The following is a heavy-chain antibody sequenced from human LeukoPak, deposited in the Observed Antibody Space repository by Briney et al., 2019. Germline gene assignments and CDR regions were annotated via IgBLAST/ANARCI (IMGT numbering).Heavy chain of an antibody. Sequence: ASVKVSCKVSGYTLTELSMHWVRQAPGKGLEWMGGFDPEDGETIYAQKFQGRVTMTEDTSTDTAYMELSSLRSEDTAVYYCATVSGSSWTRWFDPWGQGTLVTVSS. CDR1: GYTLTELS. CDR2: FDPEDGET. CDR3: ATVSGSSWTRWFDP. V-gene: IGHV1-24*01. D-gene: IGHD6-13*01. J-gene: IGHJ5*02.